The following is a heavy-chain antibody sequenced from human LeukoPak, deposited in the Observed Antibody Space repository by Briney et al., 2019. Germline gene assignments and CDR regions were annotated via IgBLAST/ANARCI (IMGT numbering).Heavy chain of an antibody. D-gene: IGHD2-2*01. CDR1: GGSISGISYF. Sequence: SETLSLTCAVSGGSISGISYFWGRIRQPPGKGLEWIGTIYYTGNTYYNPSLKSRVTISVDMSKNQFSLKLTSVTAADTAVYYCARHHLGYCGSISCSSCDFAHWGQGTLVTVSS. CDR2: IYYTGNT. J-gene: IGHJ4*02. V-gene: IGHV4-39*01. CDR3: ARHHLGYCGSISCSSCDFAH.